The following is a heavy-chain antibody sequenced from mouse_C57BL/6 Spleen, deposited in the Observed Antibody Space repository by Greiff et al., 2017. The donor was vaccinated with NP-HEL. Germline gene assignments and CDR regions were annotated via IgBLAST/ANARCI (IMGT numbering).Heavy chain of an antibody. CDR3: ARDGYYPLDY. Sequence: VQLQQPGAELVRPGSSVKLSCKASGYTFTSYWMHWVKQRPGQGLEWIGNIYPSDSETHYNQKFKDKATLTVDTSSSTAYMQLSSLTSEDSAVYYCARDGYYPLDYWGQGTTLTVSS. J-gene: IGHJ2*01. V-gene: IGHV1-61*01. CDR1: GYTFTSYW. CDR2: IYPSDSET. D-gene: IGHD2-3*01.